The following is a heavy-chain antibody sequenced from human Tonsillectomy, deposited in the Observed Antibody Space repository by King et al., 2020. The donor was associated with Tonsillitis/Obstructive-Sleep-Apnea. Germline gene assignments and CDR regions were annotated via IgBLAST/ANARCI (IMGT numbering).Heavy chain of an antibody. Sequence: VQLVESGGGLVQPGGSLRLSCAASGFKFKNYWMSWVRQAPGKGLEWVAYIKQDGSDKYYVDSVKGRFTISRDNGRSSLYLQMNSLRAEDTALYYCARGHYGLDVWGRGTTVIVS. CDR3: ARGHYGLDV. CDR2: IKQDGSDK. CDR1: GFKFKNYW. J-gene: IGHJ6*02. V-gene: IGHV3-7*03.